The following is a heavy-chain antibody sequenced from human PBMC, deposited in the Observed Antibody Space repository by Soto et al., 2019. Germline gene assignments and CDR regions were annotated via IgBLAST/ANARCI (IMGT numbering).Heavy chain of an antibody. V-gene: IGHV1-69*01. Sequence: QVQLVQSGAEVKKPGSSVKVSCKASGDTLSTYAISWVRQVPGQRLEWMGGTTPIIGTLDYPQKFQGRVTITADESTDTSYMDLRSLRSEDTAVYYWAAGDSSDTGHHWGQGTLVPVSS. J-gene: IGHJ5*02. CDR3: AAGDSSDTGHH. CDR1: GDTLSTYA. D-gene: IGHD5-18*01. CDR2: TTPIIGTL.